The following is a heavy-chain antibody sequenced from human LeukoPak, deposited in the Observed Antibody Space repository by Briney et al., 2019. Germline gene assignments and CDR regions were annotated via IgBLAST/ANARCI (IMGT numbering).Heavy chain of an antibody. CDR3: AKGGSLGRYFDWLLRVDY. CDR1: GFTFSSYA. J-gene: IGHJ4*02. V-gene: IGHV3-30-3*01. D-gene: IGHD3-9*01. CDR2: ISYDGSNK. Sequence: GGSLRLSCAASGFTFSSYAMHWVRQAPGKGLEWVAVISYDGSNKYYADSVKGRFTISRDNSKNTLYLQMNSLRAEDTAVYYCAKGGSLGRYFDWLLRVDYWGQGTLVTVSS.